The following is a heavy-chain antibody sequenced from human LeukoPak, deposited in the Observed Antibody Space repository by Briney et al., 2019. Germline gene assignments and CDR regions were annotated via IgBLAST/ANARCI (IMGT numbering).Heavy chain of an antibody. J-gene: IGHJ6*03. CDR1: GGSISSYY. D-gene: IGHD4-23*01. Sequence: SETLSLTCTVSGGSISSYYWSWIRQPPGKGLEWIGYIYYSGSTNYNPSLKSRVTISVDTSKNQSSLKLSSVTAADTAVYYCARVVVTGLYYYYYMDVWGKGTTVTVSS. CDR3: ARVVVTGLYYYYYMDV. CDR2: IYYSGST. V-gene: IGHV4-59*01.